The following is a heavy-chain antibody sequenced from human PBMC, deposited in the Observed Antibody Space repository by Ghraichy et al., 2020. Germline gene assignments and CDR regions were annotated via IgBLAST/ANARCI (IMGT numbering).Heavy chain of an antibody. CDR1: GDSISSSNYY. CDR2: VYYSGRT. D-gene: IGHD6-19*01. Sequence: SETLTLTCSVSGDSISSSNYYWAWIRQPPGKGLEWIGSVYYSGRTYYNPSLKGRVTMSVDTSEKQFSLKMNSVTAADTAMYYCARHWGIGVADQFAFDIWDQGTMVTVSS. CDR3: ARHWGIGVADQFAFDI. V-gene: IGHV4-39*01. J-gene: IGHJ3*02.